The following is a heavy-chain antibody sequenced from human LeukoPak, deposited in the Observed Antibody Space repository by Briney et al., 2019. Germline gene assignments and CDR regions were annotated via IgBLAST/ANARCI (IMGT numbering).Heavy chain of an antibody. Sequence: SETLSLTCTVSGGSISSYYWSWIRQPAGKGLEWIGRIYTSGSTNYNPSLKSRVTMSVDTSKNQFSLKLSSVTAADTAVYYCARVPGYCSSTSCYDGYYYYYGMDVWGQGTTVTVSS. D-gene: IGHD2-2*01. V-gene: IGHV4-4*07. CDR2: IYTSGST. CDR1: GGSISSYY. J-gene: IGHJ6*02. CDR3: ARVPGYCSSTSCYDGYYYYYGMDV.